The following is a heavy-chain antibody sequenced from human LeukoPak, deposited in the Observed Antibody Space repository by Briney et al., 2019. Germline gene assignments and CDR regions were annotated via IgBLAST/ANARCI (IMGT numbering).Heavy chain of an antibody. CDR2: IIPIFGTA. J-gene: IGHJ4*02. Sequence: SVKVSCKASGGTFSSYAISWVRQAPGQGLEWMGGIIPIFGTANYAQKFQGRVTITADESTSTAYMELRGLRSEDTAVYYCARSPFPYYYAAYDYWGQGTLVTVSS. CDR3: ARSPFPYYYAAYDY. D-gene: IGHD3-10*01. V-gene: IGHV1-69*13. CDR1: GGTFSSYA.